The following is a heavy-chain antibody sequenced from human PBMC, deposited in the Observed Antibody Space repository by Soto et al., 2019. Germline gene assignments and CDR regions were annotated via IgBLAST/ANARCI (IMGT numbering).Heavy chain of an antibody. CDR3: ARSFRLLWFGDDAFDI. CDR2: ISYDGSNK. D-gene: IGHD3-10*01. V-gene: IGHV3-30-3*01. Sequence: QVQLVESGGGVVQPGRSLRLSCAASGFTFSSYAMHWVRQAPGKGLEWVAVISYDGSNKYYADSVKGRFTISRDNSKNTLYLKMNSLRPEDTAVYYCARSFRLLWFGDDAFDIWGQGTMVTVSS. J-gene: IGHJ3*02. CDR1: GFTFSSYA.